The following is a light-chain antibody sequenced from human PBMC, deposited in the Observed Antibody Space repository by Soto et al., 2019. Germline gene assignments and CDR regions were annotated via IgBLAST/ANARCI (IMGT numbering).Light chain of an antibody. CDR3: QQYNNWPRST. CDR2: GAS. V-gene: IGKV3-15*01. CDR1: QSVSSN. J-gene: IGKJ2*02. Sequence: EIVMTQSPATLSVSPGDRATLSCRASQSVSSNLNWYQQKPGQAPRLLIYGASTRATGVPARFSGSGSGTEFTLPISSLQSEDFAVYYCQQYNNWPRSTFGQGTKLEIK.